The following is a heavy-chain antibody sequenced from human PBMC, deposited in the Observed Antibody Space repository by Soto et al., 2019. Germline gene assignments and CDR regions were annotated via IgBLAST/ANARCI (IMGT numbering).Heavy chain of an antibody. J-gene: IGHJ3*02. D-gene: IGHD7-27*01. CDR2: IYYSGLS. V-gene: IGHV4-39*01. CDR1: GGSISRRSYY. Sequence: SETLSLTCTVSGGSISRRSYYLGWILQPPGKGLEGIASIYYSGLSYYNPSLKSRVSISADTSKNQFSLKLNSVTAADTAVYYCARPPTANLDAFEIWGQGTQVTVSS. CDR3: ARPPTANLDAFEI.